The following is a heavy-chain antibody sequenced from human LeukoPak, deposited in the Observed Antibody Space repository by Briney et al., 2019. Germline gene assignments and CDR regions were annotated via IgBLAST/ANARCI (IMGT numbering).Heavy chain of an antibody. D-gene: IGHD3-22*01. CDR1: GFTFSSYS. CDR3: ARRRYSSDGTGFDP. J-gene: IGHJ5*02. CDR2: ISSSSSYI. Sequence: GGSLRLSCAASGFTFSSYSMNWVRQAPGKGLEWVSSISSSSSYIYYADSVKGRFTISRDNAKNSLYLQMNSLRAEDTAVYYCARRRYSSDGTGFDPWGQGTLVTVSS. V-gene: IGHV3-21*01.